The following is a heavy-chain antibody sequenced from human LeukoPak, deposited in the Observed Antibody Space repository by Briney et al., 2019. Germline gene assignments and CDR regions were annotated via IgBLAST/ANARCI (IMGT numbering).Heavy chain of an antibody. V-gene: IGHV4-4*09. CDR2: IYTSGST. D-gene: IGHD6-6*01. J-gene: IGHJ4*02. CDR1: GGSISSYY. CDR3: ARHSSSSAYFGY. Sequence: RPSETLSLTCTVSGGSISSYYWSWIRQPPGKGLEWIGYIYTSGSTNYNPSLKSRVTISVDTSKNQFSLKLSSVTAADTAVYYCARHSSSSAYFGYWGQGTLVTVSS.